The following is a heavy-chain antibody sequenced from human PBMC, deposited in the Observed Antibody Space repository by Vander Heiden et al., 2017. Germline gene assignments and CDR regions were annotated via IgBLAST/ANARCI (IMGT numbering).Heavy chain of an antibody. V-gene: IGHV4-34*01. J-gene: IGHJ6*02. CDR1: GGSFRDAY. CDR3: ARGGFNTWQFSYCGLDV. CDR2: ISLSGRS. Sequence: QVPLQQWGAGLLRPSETLSPICTFSGGSFRDAYWTRIRQAPGQGLEWIGEISLSGRSNYLPSLKSRLTITVDTSKYLYSLNLTSVAAADTAVYYRARGGFNTWQFSYCGLDVWAQGATVTVSS.